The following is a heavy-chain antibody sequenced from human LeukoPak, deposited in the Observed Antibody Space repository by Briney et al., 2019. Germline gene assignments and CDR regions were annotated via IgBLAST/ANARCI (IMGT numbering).Heavy chain of an antibody. V-gene: IGHV4-30-4*01. D-gene: IGHD6-6*01. CDR2: IFYLGNT. Sequence: SETLSLTCAVSGGSISSGNYYWSWIRQPPGKGLEWIGYIFYLGNTYYTPSLKSRVTISVDTSKNQFSLKLSSVTAADTAVYYCARKYPDHWFDPWGQGTLVTVSS. J-gene: IGHJ5*02. CDR3: ARKYPDHWFDP. CDR1: GGSISSGNYY.